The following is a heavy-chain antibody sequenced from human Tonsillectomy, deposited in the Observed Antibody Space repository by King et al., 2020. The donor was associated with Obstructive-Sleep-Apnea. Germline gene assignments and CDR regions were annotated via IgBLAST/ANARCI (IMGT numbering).Heavy chain of an antibody. D-gene: IGHD3-22*01. J-gene: IGHJ4*02. CDR1: GVTFSSYS. CDR2: ISSGGTTI. V-gene: IGHV3-48*03. CDR3: AREGGYYDSSGYAPIFVY. Sequence: GQLVQSGGGLVQPGGSLRLSCAASGVTFSSYSLHWVRQAPGKGLEWLSYISSGGTTIYYADSVQGRFTISRDNAKNSLSLQINSLSAEDTAVYFCAREGGYYDSSGYAPIFVYWGQGTLVTVSS.